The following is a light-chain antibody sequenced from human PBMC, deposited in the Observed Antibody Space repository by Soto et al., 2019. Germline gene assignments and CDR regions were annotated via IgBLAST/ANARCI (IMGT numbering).Light chain of an antibody. V-gene: IGKV3-15*01. CDR3: QQYNNWPRIT. Sequence: EIVMTQSPATLSVSPWERVTLSCRASQGLSSNLAWYQQKPGQAPRLLIYGASTRATGIPARFSGSGSGTEFTLTISSLQSEDFAVYYCQQYNNWPRITFGQGTRLEIK. CDR1: QGLSSN. J-gene: IGKJ5*01. CDR2: GAS.